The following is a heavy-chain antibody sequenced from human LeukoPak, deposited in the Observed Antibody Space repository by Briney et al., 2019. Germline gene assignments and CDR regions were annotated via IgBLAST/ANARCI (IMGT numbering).Heavy chain of an antibody. CDR3: AKTQWKVRATDDFDY. Sequence: SLRLSCAASGFAFNNYAMTWVRQAPGKGLEGVSNINDNGGQRHYADSVKGRFSISRDNSKNTLFFQMDSLRAEDTAVYYCAKTQWKVRATDDFDYWVQG. CDR2: INDNGGQR. CDR1: GFAFNNYA. D-gene: IGHD1-26*01. J-gene: IGHJ4*02. V-gene: IGHV3-23*01.